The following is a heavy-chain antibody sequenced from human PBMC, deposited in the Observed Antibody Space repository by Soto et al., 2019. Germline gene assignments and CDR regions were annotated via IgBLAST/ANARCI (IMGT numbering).Heavy chain of an antibody. J-gene: IGHJ4*02. V-gene: IGHV4-59*01. CDR3: ARVGTIGTLWY. CDR2: IYYSGST. CDR1: GGSISSYY. D-gene: IGHD1-1*01. Sequence: SETLSLTCTVSGGSISSYYWSWIRQPPGKGLEWIGYIYYSGSTNYNPSLKSRVTISVDTSKNQFSLKLSSVTAADTAVYYCARVGTIGTLWYWGQGTQVTVSS.